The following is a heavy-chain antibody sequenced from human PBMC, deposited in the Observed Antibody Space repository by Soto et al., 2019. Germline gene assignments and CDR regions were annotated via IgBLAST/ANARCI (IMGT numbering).Heavy chain of an antibody. CDR3: ARAVSSAMLIYYYYYYGMDV. J-gene: IGHJ6*02. V-gene: IGHV4-4*02. CDR1: GGSIYGSNW. D-gene: IGHD2-2*01. CDR2: IFHSGST. Sequence: SETLCLTCSLSGGSIYGSNWWSWVRQPPGKGLEWIGYIFHSGSTYYNPSLKSRVTISVDTSKNQFSLKLSSVTAADTAVYYCARAVSSAMLIYYYYYYGMDVWGQGTTVTVSS.